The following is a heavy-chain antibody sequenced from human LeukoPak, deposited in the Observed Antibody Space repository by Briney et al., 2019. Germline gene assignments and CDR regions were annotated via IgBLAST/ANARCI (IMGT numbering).Heavy chain of an antibody. CDR1: GFTFSSYS. Sequence: GGSLRLSCAASGFTFSSYSMNWVRQAPGKGLEWVSSISSSSSYIYYADSVKGRFTISRDNAKNSLYLQMNSLRAEDTAVYYCARDRDDYVWGSGGYNPFDYWGQGTLVTVSS. CDR2: ISSSSSYI. CDR3: ARDRDDYVWGSGGYNPFDY. V-gene: IGHV3-21*01. D-gene: IGHD3-16*01. J-gene: IGHJ4*02.